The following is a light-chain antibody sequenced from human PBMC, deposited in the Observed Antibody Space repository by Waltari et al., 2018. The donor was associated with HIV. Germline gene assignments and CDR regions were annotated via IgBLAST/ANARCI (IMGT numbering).Light chain of an antibody. CDR2: GNN. CDR1: YSNIGSNT. CDR3: AAWDDSLHGEL. Sequence: QSVLTQTPSLSGTPGQRVTISCSGGYSNIGSNTVNWYQQVPGTAPRLLIYGNNQRPSVVPARVSCSKSGTSASLFISELQSQDEADYHCAAWDDSLHGELFGGGTKLTVL. V-gene: IGLV1-44*01. J-gene: IGLJ2*01.